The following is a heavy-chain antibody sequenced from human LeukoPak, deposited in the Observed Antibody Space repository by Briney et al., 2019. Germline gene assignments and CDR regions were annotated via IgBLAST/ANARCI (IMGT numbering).Heavy chain of an antibody. V-gene: IGHV3-23*01. Sequence: PGGSLRLSCAASGFTFSSYAMSWVRQAPGKGLEWVSGISGSGAGTYYVDSVKGRFTISRDNSKNTLYLQMNSLRAEDTAEYYCAKAAGHIVAVTATNWGQGTLVTVSS. D-gene: IGHD2-21*02. CDR2: ISGSGAGT. J-gene: IGHJ4*02. CDR1: GFTFSSYA. CDR3: AKAAGHIVAVTATN.